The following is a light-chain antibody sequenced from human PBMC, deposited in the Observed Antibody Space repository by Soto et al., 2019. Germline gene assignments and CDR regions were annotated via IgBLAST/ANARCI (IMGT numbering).Light chain of an antibody. CDR2: KAS. CDR1: QSISSW. Sequence: IQMTQSPSSLSASVGDRVTITCRASQSISSWLAWYQQKPGKAPKLLIYKASSLESGVPSRFSGSGSGTEFTLTINSLQPEDFATYYCQQAASFPITFGQGTRLEI. V-gene: IGKV1-5*03. J-gene: IGKJ5*01. CDR3: QQAASFPIT.